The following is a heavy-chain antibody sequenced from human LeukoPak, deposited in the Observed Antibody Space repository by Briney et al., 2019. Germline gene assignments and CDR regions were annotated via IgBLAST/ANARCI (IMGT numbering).Heavy chain of an antibody. CDR1: GDSISSSSSFY. CDR2: SNHIGTT. D-gene: IGHD2-8*01. CDR3: ARRMVYASGGSWFDP. J-gene: IGHJ5*02. V-gene: IGHV4-39*07. Sequence: PSETLSLTCSVSGDSISSSSSFYWAWIRQPPGKGLEWIGSSNHIGTTYNNPSLKSRVTISVGTSSNQFSLKMRSVTAADTAVYYCARRMVYASGGSWFDPWGQGLRVIVSS.